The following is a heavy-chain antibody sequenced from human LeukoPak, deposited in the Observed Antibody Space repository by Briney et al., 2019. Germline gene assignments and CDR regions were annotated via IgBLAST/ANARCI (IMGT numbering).Heavy chain of an antibody. J-gene: IGHJ4*02. D-gene: IGHD6-19*01. CDR3: ARLPEFGSGWYFDY. V-gene: IGHV4-59*12. CDR2: ISYTVST. Sequence: SETLSLTCTLSRGSTTIYFLNCIRQPPGKELEWIGYISYTVSTNYNPSLQSRVSISRDTSKNQFSLKLSSVTAADTPVYYCARLPEFGSGWYFDYWGQGTLVSVSS. CDR1: RGSTTIYF.